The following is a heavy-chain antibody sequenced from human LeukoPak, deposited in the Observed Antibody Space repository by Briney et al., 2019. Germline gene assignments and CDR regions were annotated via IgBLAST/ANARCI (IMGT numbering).Heavy chain of an antibody. CDR3: ARARKLRYFDWLSTTSRDAFDI. CDR2: VYYSGTT. J-gene: IGHJ3*02. CDR1: GGSFSGYY. V-gene: IGHV4-59*01. D-gene: IGHD3-9*01. Sequence: PSETLSLTCAVYGGSFSGYYWSWIRQPPGKGLEWIGYVYYSGTTNYNPSLKSRVTISVDTSKNQFSLKLSSVTAADTAVYYCARARKLRYFDWLSTTSRDAFDIWGQGTMVTVSS.